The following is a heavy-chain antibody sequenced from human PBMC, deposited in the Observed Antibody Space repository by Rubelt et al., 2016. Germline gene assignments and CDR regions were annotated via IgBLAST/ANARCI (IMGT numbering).Heavy chain of an antibody. J-gene: IGHJ4*02. CDR3: TTMGGSYESDDY. CDR1: GGSISSSSYY. CDR2: IKSKTDGGTT. V-gene: IGHV3-15*01. Sequence: LQLQESGPGLVKPSETLSLTCTVSGGSISSSSYYWGWIRQPPGKGLEWIGRIKSKTDGGTTDYAAPVKGRFTISRDDSKNTLYLQMNSLKTEDTAVYYCTTMGGSYESDDYWGQGTLVTVSS. D-gene: IGHD1-26*01.